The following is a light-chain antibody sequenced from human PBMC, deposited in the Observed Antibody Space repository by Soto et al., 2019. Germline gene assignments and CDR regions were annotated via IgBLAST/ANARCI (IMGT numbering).Light chain of an antibody. CDR1: SSDVGGYNY. V-gene: IGLV2-14*03. J-gene: IGLJ1*01. Sequence: QSVLTQPASVSGSPGQSITISCTGTSSDVGGYNYVSWYQQHPGKAPKLMIYYVSHRPSGVSNRFSGSKSGNTASLTISGVQAEDEADYYCSSYTSINSYVFGTGTKLTVL. CDR2: YVS. CDR3: SSYTSINSYV.